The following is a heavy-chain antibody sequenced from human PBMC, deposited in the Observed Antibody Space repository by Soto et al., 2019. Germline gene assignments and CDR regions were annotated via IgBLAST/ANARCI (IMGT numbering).Heavy chain of an antibody. J-gene: IGHJ6*02. CDR1: GGTFSSYA. D-gene: IGHD3-10*01. Sequence: SVKVSCKASGGTFSSYAISWVRQAPGQGLEWMGGIIPIFGTANYAQKFQGRVTITADESTSTAYMELSSLRSEDTAVYYCARNPSITMVRGVRSYYYYGMDVWGQGTTVTVSS. V-gene: IGHV1-69*13. CDR3: ARNPSITMVRGVRSYYYYGMDV. CDR2: IIPIFGTA.